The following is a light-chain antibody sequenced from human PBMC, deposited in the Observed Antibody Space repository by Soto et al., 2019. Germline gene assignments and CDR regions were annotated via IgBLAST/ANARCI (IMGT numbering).Light chain of an antibody. CDR2: LEGSGSY. CDR1: SAHSSYI. V-gene: IGLV4-60*03. Sequence: QPVLTQSSSASASLGSSGKLTCTLSSAHSSYIIAWHQQQPGKAPRYLMKLEGSGSYNKGSGVPDRFSGSSSGAERYLTISILQSDDEAEYYFETWDRSTSVLFGGGTKQTVL. J-gene: IGLJ2*01. CDR3: ETWDRSTSVL.